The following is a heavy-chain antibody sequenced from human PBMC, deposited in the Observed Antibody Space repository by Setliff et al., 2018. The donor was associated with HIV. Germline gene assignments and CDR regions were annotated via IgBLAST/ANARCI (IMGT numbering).Heavy chain of an antibody. V-gene: IGHV4-59*11. CDR2: IYYSGSI. CDR1: GDSISSHY. J-gene: IGHJ4*02. CDR3: TRGPEGVAGGDY. D-gene: IGHD3-3*01. Sequence: PSETLSLTCTVSGDSISSHYWNWIRQPPGKALEWIGYIYYSGSINYNPSFKSRVTISVDRSKRQFSLNLSSVTAADTAIYYCTRGPEGVAGGDYWGQGILVTVSS.